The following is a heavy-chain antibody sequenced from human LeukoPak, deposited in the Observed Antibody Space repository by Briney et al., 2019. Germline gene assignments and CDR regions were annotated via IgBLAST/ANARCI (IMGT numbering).Heavy chain of an antibody. Sequence: PGGSLRLSCAASGFTVSSDYMNWVRQAPGKGLEWVSVIYSGGTTYYADSVKGRFSISRDNSKNTLYLQMNSLRAEDTAVYYCARVSNWNYPDYWGQGTLVTVSS. CDR3: ARVSNWNYPDY. CDR1: GFTVSSDY. D-gene: IGHD1-7*01. CDR2: IYSGGTT. V-gene: IGHV3-53*01. J-gene: IGHJ4*02.